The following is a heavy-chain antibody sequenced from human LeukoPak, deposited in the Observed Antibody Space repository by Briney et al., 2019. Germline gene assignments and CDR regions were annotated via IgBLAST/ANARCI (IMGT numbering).Heavy chain of an antibody. CDR3: AREGRGSSADAFDI. CDR2: VGIVGDT. V-gene: IGHV3-13*01. CDR1: GFTFNNYA. D-gene: IGHD3-16*01. J-gene: IGHJ3*02. Sequence: GGSLRLSCAASGFTFNNYAMSWVRQAPGKGLEWVSAVGIVGDTFYTGSVKGRFTTSRENAENSLFLQMNSLRAGDTAVYYCAREGRGSSADAFDIWGQGTMVTVSS.